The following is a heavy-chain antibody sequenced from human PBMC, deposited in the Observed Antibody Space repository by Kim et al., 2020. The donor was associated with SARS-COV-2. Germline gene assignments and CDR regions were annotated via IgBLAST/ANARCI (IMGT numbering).Heavy chain of an antibody. CDR1: GFTFSSYA. Sequence: GGSLRLSCAASGFTFSSYAMSWVRQAPGKGLEWVSAISGSGGSTYYADSVKGRFTISRDNSKNTLYLQMNSLRAEDTAVYYCAKVGGFKYSSSSKYYYGMDVWGQGTTVTVSS. V-gene: IGHV3-23*01. CDR3: AKVGGFKYSSSSKYYYGMDV. D-gene: IGHD6-6*01. J-gene: IGHJ6*02. CDR2: ISGSGGST.